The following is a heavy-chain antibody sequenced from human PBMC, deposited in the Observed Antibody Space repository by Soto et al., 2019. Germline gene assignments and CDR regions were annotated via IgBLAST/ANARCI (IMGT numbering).Heavy chain of an antibody. D-gene: IGHD3-22*01. CDR2: IYPGDSDT. J-gene: IGHJ4*02. Sequence: GESLKSSCKGSGYSFTSYWIGWVRQKPGKGLEWMGIIYPGDSDTRYSPSFQGQVTISADKSISTAYLQWSSLKASDTAMYYCARHGGYYDSSGSIAYWGQGTLVTVSS. V-gene: IGHV5-51*01. CDR1: GYSFTSYW. CDR3: ARHGGYYDSSGSIAY.